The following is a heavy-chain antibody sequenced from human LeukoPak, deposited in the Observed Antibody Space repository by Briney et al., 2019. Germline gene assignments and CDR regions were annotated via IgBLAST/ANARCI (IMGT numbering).Heavy chain of an antibody. CDR1: GFTFSDSA. J-gene: IGHJ4*02. CDR2: IRSKANTYAT. Sequence: GGSLRLSCADSGFTFSDSAMHWVRQASGKGLEWVGRIRSKANTYATAYAASVKGRFTISRDDSKNTAYLQMTSLKTEDTAVYYCTRLTMVRGLILYFDYWSQGTLVTVSS. V-gene: IGHV3-73*01. D-gene: IGHD3-10*01. CDR3: TRLTMVRGLILYFDY.